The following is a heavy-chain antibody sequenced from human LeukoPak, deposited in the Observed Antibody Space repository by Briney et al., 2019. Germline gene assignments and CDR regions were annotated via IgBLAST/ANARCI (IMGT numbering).Heavy chain of an antibody. CDR1: GGSISTGSYC. V-gene: IGHV4-61*09. CDR3: ARRTGTYYYDSSGYSPWRYYFDY. D-gene: IGHD3-22*01. CDR2: IYTSGNT. J-gene: IGHJ4*02. Sequence: SETLSLTCTVSGGSISTGSYCWSWIRQPAGKGLEWIGHIYTSGNTNYNPSLKSRVTISVDTSKNQFSLKLSSVTAADTAVFYCARRTGTYYYDSSGYSPWRYYFDYWGQGTLVTVSS.